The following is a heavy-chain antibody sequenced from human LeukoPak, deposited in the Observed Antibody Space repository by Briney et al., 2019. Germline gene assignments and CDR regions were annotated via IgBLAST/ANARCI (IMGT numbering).Heavy chain of an antibody. CDR2: ISFNSDTI. J-gene: IGHJ2*01. CDR3: AKDYCGCDCYSGWYFDL. D-gene: IGHD2-21*02. V-gene: IGHV3-9*01. CDR1: GFTFEDYA. Sequence: GRSLRLSFAASGFTFEDYAMHWVRQAPGKGLEWVSGISFNSDTIAYADSVKGRFVISRDNAKNSLYLQMNRLRAEDTALYYCAKDYCGCDCYSGWYFDLWGRGTLVTVSS.